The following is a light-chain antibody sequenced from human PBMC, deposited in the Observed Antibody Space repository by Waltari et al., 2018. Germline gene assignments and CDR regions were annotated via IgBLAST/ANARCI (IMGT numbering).Light chain of an antibody. V-gene: IGLV3-19*01. CDR3: SSRDSSGDHVL. Sequence: SSELTQDPAVSVALGQTVRITCQGERLSSYYASWYQQKPGQAPVLVIYGKSSRPSGIPNRFSGSSSGNTASLTITGAQAEDEADYYCSSRDSSGDHVLFGGGTKLTVL. J-gene: IGLJ2*01. CDR1: RLSSYY. CDR2: GKS.